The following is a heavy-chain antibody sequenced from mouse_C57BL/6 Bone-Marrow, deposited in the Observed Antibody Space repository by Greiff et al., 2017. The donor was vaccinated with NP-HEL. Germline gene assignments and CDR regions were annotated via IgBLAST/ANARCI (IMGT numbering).Heavy chain of an antibody. D-gene: IGHD1-1*01. J-gene: IGHJ4*01. CDR2: IHPSDSDT. Sequence: QVQLQQPGAELVKPGASVKVSCKASGYTFTSYWMHWVKQRPGQGLEWIGRIHPSDSDTNYNQKFKGKATLTVDKSSSTAYMQLSSLTSEDSAVYYCAINQVPITTVVVDAMDYWGQGTSVTVSS. CDR1: GYTFTSYW. CDR3: AINQVPITTVVVDAMDY. V-gene: IGHV1-74*01.